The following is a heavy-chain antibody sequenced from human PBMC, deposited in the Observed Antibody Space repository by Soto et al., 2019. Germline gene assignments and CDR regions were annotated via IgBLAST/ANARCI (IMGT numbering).Heavy chain of an antibody. V-gene: IGHV3-74*01. CDR3: ARVPIGSYYFEH. CDR1: EFTFSNYW. Sequence: ASEFTFSNYWMHWVRQAPGKGLVWVSRINSDGTTTSYADSVKGRFTISRDNARNTLYPQMNSLRAEDTAVYHCARVPIGSYYFEHWGQGPLVTVSS. J-gene: IGHJ4*02. D-gene: IGHD3-10*01. CDR2: INSDGTTT.